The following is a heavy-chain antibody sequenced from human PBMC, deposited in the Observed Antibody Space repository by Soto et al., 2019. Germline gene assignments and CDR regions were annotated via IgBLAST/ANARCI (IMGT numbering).Heavy chain of an antibody. CDR3: ARDICSGGSCYSFVY. J-gene: IGHJ4*02. CDR2: IIPILGIA. Sequence: SVKVSCKASGGTFSSYTISWVRQAPGQGLEWMGRIIPILGIANYAQKFQGRVTITADKSTSTAYMELSSLRSEDTAVYYCARDICSGGSCYSFVYWGQGTLVTVSS. D-gene: IGHD2-15*01. CDR1: GGTFSSYT. V-gene: IGHV1-69*04.